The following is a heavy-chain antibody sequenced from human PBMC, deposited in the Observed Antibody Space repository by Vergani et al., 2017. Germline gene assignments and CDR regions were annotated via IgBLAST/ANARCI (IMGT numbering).Heavy chain of an antibody. D-gene: IGHD5-18*01. CDR1: GYSFTRYW. CDR3: GRARYSYGYSDY. V-gene: IGHV5-51*01. CDR2: IYPGDSDT. J-gene: IGHJ4*02. Sequence: EVPLVQSGAEVKKPGESLNISCTGSGYSFTRYWIGWVRRRPGKGLEWMGNIYPGDSDTRYSPFCQGQVTISADQSISTAYLQWSSLTASDTAMYYCGRARYSYGYSDYWGQGTLVTVSS.